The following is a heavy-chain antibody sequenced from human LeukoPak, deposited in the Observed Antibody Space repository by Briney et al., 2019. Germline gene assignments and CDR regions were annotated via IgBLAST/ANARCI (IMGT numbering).Heavy chain of an antibody. D-gene: IGHD6-19*01. CDR3: ARFLGSGWYGVDY. Sequence: PSETLSLTSAVYGGSFSGYYWSWIRQPPGKGLEWIGEINHSGSTNYNPSLKSRVTISVDTSKNQFSLKLSSVTAADTVVYYCARFLGSGWYGVDYWGQGTLVTVSS. CDR1: GGSFSGYY. CDR2: INHSGST. J-gene: IGHJ4*02. V-gene: IGHV4-34*01.